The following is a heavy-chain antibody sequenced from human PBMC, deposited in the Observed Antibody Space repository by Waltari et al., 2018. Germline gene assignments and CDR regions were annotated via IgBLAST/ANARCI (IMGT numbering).Heavy chain of an antibody. D-gene: IGHD3-3*01. CDR1: GFTFSSSW. J-gene: IGHJ4*02. CDR2: IKEDGSEG. CDR3: ATVEWYRMDY. V-gene: IGHV3-7*01. Sequence: EVPLVESGGGLVQPRGSLRISCAPFGFTFSSSWITWVRQAPGKGLEWVANIKEDGSEGYYVDSVKGRFTISRDNTKNALFLQMNSLRAEDTAAYYCATVEWYRMDYWGQGTLVTVSS.